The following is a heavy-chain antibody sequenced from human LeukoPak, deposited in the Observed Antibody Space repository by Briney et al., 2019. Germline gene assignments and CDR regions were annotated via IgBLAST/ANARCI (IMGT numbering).Heavy chain of an antibody. V-gene: IGHV3-23*01. CDR1: GFTFSSYA. CDR2: ISGSGGST. D-gene: IGHD3-3*01. J-gene: IGHJ6*02. Sequence: GGSLRLSCAASGFTFSSYAMSWVRQAPGKGLEWVSAISGSGGSTYYADSVKGRFTISRDNYKNTLYLQMNSLRAEDTAVYYCAKDLRFLEYTSYYYYGMDVWGQGTTVTVSS. CDR3: AKDLRFLEYTSYYYYGMDV.